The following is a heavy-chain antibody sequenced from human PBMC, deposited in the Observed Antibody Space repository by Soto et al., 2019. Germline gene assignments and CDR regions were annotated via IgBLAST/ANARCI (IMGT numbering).Heavy chain of an antibody. CDR2: ISGSGGST. D-gene: IGHD3-10*01. CDR1: GFTFSSYA. Sequence: GGSLRLSCAASGFTFSSYAMSWVRQAPGKGLEWVSAISGSGGSTYYADSVKGRFTISRGNSKNTLYLQMNSLRAEDTAVYYCAKDKRPVRGVMLDYWGQGTLVTVSS. J-gene: IGHJ4*02. CDR3: AKDKRPVRGVMLDY. V-gene: IGHV3-23*01.